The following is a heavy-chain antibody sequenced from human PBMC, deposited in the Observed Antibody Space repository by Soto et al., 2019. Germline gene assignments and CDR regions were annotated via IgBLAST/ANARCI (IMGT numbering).Heavy chain of an antibody. CDR2: ISGGSIT. J-gene: IGHJ4*02. D-gene: IGHD4-17*01. CDR1: GFTFRSYA. V-gene: IGHV3-23*01. Sequence: EVQLLESGGGLVQPGGSLRLACAGSGFTFRSYAMSWVRQAPGKGLEWVSAISGGSITYYADSVKGRFTISRDNSKNTLSLEMNSLRAEDTAVYYCAAFGDYVGYFFDSWGQGTLVIVSS. CDR3: AAFGDYVGYFFDS.